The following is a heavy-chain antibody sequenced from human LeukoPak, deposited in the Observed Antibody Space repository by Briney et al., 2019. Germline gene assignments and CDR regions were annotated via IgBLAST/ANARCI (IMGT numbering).Heavy chain of an antibody. CDR1: GGSISSSSYH. CDR2: IYFSGST. D-gene: IGHD4-17*01. V-gene: IGHV4-39*01. J-gene: IGHJ4*02. Sequence: SETLALTCNVSGGSISSSSYHWGWLRDPPGQGLEWIGSIYFSGSTHYTPSLKRRVTISVDTSKNQFSLKLSSVTAADTAVYYCARLDGSVTNRWGQGTLVTVSS. CDR3: ARLDGSVTNR.